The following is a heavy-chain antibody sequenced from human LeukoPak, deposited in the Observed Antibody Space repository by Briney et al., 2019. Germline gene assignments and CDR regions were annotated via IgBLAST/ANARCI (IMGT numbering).Heavy chain of an antibody. Sequence: GGSLRLSCAASGFTFDDYGMSWVRQAPGKGLEWVSGINWNGGSTGYADSVKGRFTISRDNSKNSLYLQMNSLRAEDTALYYCAKDSIAARPLNYYYYYMDVWGKGTTVTVSS. CDR2: INWNGGST. CDR3: AKDSIAARPLNYYYYYMDV. J-gene: IGHJ6*03. D-gene: IGHD6-6*01. V-gene: IGHV3-20*04. CDR1: GFTFDDYG.